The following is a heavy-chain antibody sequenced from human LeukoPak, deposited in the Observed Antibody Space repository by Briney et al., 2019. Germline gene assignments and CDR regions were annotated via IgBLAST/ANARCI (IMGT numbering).Heavy chain of an antibody. V-gene: IGHV3-33*01. CDR2: IWHDRSHE. CDR3: ARDGAEWGH. J-gene: IGHJ4*02. Sequence: GGSLRLSCAASGFIFSNYGMHWVCQAPGKGLEWVAVIWHDRSHEHYADSVKGRFSISRDNSNNMLYLQMNSLSAEDTAMYYCARDGAEWGHWGQGTLVTVSS. D-gene: IGHD7-27*01. CDR1: GFIFSNYG.